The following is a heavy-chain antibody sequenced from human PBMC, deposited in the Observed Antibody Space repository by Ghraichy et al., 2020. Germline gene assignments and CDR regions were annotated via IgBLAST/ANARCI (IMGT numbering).Heavy chain of an antibody. J-gene: IGHJ4*02. CDR3: TRVIYYYDSSGYYYDNNFDY. V-gene: IGHV3-49*04. CDR2: ISSKAYGGTT. Sequence: GGSLRLSCAASGFTFGDYAMSWVRQAPGKGLEWVSFISSKAYGGTTEYSASVKGRFTISRDDSKIIAYLQMNSLKTEDTAVYYCTRVIYYYDSSGYYYDNNFDYWGQGPLVTVSS. D-gene: IGHD3-22*01. CDR1: GFTFGDYA.